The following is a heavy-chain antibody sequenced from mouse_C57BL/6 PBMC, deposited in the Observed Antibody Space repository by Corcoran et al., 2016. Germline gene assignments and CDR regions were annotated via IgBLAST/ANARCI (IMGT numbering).Heavy chain of an antibody. CDR1: GYTFTSYG. J-gene: IGHJ2*01. D-gene: IGHD1-1*01. CDR3: ARGDYGSSLYYFVY. Sequence: QVQLQQSGAELARPGASVKLSCKASGYTFTSYGISWVKQRTGQGLEWIGEIYPRSGNTYYNEKFKGKATLTADKSSSTAYMELRSLTSEDSAFYFCARGDYGSSLYYFVYGGQGTTLTVSA. CDR2: IYPRSGNT. V-gene: IGHV1-81*01.